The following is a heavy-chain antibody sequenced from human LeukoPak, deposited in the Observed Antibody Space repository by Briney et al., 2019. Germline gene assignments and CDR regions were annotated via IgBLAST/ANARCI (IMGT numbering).Heavy chain of an antibody. CDR1: GYTFTGYY. V-gene: IGHV1-2*06. CDR2: INPNSGGT. J-gene: IGHJ4*02. CDR3: AKVAGMVYAMGT. Sequence: GASVKVSCKASGYTFTGYYMHWVRQAPGQGLEWMGRINPNSGGTNYAQKFQGRVTMTRDTSISTAYMELSRLRSDDTAVYYCAKVAGMVYAMGTWGQGTLVTVSS. D-gene: IGHD2-8*01.